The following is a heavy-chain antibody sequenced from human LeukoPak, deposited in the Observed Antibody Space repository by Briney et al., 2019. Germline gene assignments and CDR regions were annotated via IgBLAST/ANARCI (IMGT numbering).Heavy chain of an antibody. V-gene: IGHV1-69*13. Sequence: GASVKVSCKAPGGTVSSYAISWVRQAPGQGLEWMGGIIPIFGTANYAQRFQGRVTITADESTSTAYMELSSLRSEDTAVYYCARGSGSYFFYWGQGTLVTVSS. J-gene: IGHJ4*02. CDR2: IIPIFGTA. CDR3: ARGSGSYFFY. D-gene: IGHD1-26*01. CDR1: GGTVSSYA.